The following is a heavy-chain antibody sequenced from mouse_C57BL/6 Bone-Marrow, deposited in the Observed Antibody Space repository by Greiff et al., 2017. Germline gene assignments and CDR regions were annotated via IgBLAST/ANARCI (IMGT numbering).Heavy chain of an antibody. CDR1: GYTFTSYW. D-gene: IGHD2-3*01. CDR2: IHPNSGST. Sequence: LQQPGAELVKPGASMKLSCMASGYTFTSYWMHWVKQRPGQGLEWIGMIHPNSGSTNYNEKFKSKATLTVDKSSSTAYMQLSSLTSEDSAVYYCAREGWLPYFDYWGQGTTLTVSS. J-gene: IGHJ2*01. V-gene: IGHV1-64*01. CDR3: AREGWLPYFDY.